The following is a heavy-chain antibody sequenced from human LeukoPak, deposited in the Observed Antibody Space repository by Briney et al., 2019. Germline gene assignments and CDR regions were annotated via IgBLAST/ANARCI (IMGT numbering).Heavy chain of an antibody. Sequence: GGSLRLSCVASGFTYSIYWMTWVRQAPGKGLEWVANIKQDGSEKYYVDSVKGRFTISRDNSKNTLYLQMNSLRAEDTAVYYCAKDGLAMVRGVTYFDYWGQGTLVTVSS. D-gene: IGHD3-10*01. V-gene: IGHV3-7*03. CDR3: AKDGLAMVRGVTYFDY. CDR1: GFTYSIYW. CDR2: IKQDGSEK. J-gene: IGHJ4*02.